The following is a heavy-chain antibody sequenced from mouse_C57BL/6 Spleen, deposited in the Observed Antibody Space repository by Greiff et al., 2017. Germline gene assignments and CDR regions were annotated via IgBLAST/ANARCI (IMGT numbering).Heavy chain of an antibody. CDR2: ISDGGSYT. V-gene: IGHV5-4*03. CDR1: GFTFSSYA. Sequence: EVKLMESGGGLVQPGGSLKLSCAASGFTFSSYAMSWVRQTPEKRLEWVATISDGGSYTYYPDNVKGRFTISRDNAKNNLYLQMSHLKSEDTAMYYCARPTGFAYWGQGTLVTVSA. J-gene: IGHJ3*01. CDR3: ARPTGFAY.